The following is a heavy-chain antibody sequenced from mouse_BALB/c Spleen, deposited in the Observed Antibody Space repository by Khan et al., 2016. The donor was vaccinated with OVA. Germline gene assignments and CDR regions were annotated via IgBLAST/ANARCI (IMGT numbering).Heavy chain of an antibody. CDR1: GYTFTSYW. J-gene: IGHJ3*01. V-gene: IGHV1S132*01. CDR3: ARGYCGNYEFVY. Sequence: QVQLQQSGAELVKPGASVKLSCKTSGYTFTSYWIQWVKQRPGQGLGWIGQIFPGTGTTYYNENFKGKATLTVDTSSSTAYMQVSSLTSEDSAVYFCARGYCGNYEFVYWGQGTLVTVSP. D-gene: IGHD1-1*02. CDR2: IFPGTGTT.